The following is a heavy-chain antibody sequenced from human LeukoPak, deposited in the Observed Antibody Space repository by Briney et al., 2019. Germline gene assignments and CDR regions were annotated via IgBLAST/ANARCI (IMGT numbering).Heavy chain of an antibody. V-gene: IGHV1-46*01. Sequence: ASVKVSCKASGYTFTSYYMHWVRQAPGQGLEWMGIINPSGGSTSYAQKFQGRVTMTRDTSTGTVYMELSSLRSEDTAVYYCARGFYDSSGYPFSHFDYWGQGTLVTVSS. J-gene: IGHJ4*02. CDR3: ARGFYDSSGYPFSHFDY. D-gene: IGHD3-22*01. CDR1: GYTFTSYY. CDR2: INPSGGST.